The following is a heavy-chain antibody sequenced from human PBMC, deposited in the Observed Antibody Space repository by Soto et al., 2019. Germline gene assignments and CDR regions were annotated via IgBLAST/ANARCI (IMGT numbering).Heavy chain of an antibody. J-gene: IGHJ4*02. CDR2: INAGNGNT. CDR1: GSSFSGYA. Sequence: ASVKVSCKASGSSFSGYAMHWVRQAPGQRLEWMGWINAGNGNTKYSQKCQGRVTITRDTSASTAYMELSSLRSEDTAVYFCARAVAVPADFDYWGQGTLVTVSS. V-gene: IGHV1-3*01. CDR3: ARAVAVPADFDY. D-gene: IGHD6-19*01.